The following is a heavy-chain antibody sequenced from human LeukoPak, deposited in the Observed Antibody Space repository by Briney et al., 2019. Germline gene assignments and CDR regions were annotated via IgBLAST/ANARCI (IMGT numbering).Heavy chain of an antibody. CDR3: VRVVALGAAGYYFDY. CDR2: IYYSGST. Sequence: SETLSLTCTISGGSISSYYWSWIRQPPGKGLEWIGYIYYSGSTNYNPSLKSRVTISVDTSKNQFSLKLTSVTAADTAVYYCVRVVALGAAGYYFDYWGQGSLVTVSS. J-gene: IGHJ4*02. D-gene: IGHD6-13*01. V-gene: IGHV4-59*01. CDR1: GGSISSYY.